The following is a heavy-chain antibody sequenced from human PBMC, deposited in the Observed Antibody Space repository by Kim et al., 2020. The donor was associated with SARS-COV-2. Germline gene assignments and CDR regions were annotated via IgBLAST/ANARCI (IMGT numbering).Heavy chain of an antibody. J-gene: IGHJ4*02. CDR1: GFTFTGYA. CDR3: MKGGWGWIWDH. CDR2: IDGSDGTT. Sequence: GGSLRLSCTTSGFTFTGYAMSWVRQAPGKGLKWVSSIDGSDGTTYYVDSVKGRFTISRDNSKNTLYLQMNSLRADDTAVYYCMKGGWGWIWDHWGQGTRV. V-gene: IGHV3-23*01. D-gene: IGHD2-2*03.